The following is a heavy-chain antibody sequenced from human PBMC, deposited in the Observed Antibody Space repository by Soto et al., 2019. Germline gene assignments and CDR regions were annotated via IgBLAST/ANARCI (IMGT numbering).Heavy chain of an antibody. D-gene: IGHD2-8*01. CDR1: EFTFSSYG. V-gene: IGHV3-30*18. CDR3: AKDLESSQEWYANAFEN. Sequence: QVQLVESGGGVVQPGRSLRLSCAASEFTFSSYGIHWVRQAPGKGLEWVAIISYDGSNKYYADSVKGRFTISRDNSKNTLYLQMNSLRAEDTAVYYCAKDLESSQEWYANAFENWGQGTMVTVSS. CDR2: ISYDGSNK. J-gene: IGHJ3*02.